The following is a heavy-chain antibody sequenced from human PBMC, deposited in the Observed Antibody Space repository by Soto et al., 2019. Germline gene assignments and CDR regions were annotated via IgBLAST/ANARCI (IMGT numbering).Heavy chain of an antibody. CDR1: GGSISSSSYY. CDR2: IYYSGST. Sequence: SETLSLTCTVSGGSISSSSYYWGWIRQPPGKGLEWIGSIYYSGSTYYNPSLKSRVTISVDTSKNQFSLKLSFVTAADTAVYYCARQGPDDYGDYGGVPDAFDIWGQGTMVTV. V-gene: IGHV4-39*01. CDR3: ARQGPDDYGDYGGVPDAFDI. D-gene: IGHD4-17*01. J-gene: IGHJ3*02.